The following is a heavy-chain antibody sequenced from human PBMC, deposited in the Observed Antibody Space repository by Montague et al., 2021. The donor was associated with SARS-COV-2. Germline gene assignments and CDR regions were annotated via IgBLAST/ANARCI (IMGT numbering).Heavy chain of an antibody. Sequence: SETLSLTCTVSGGSMSDHYWAWIRQPPGKGLELLSYIYYSRGINSNASLKSRVTMSVDTSKNKFSLKLTSVTAAATAVYYCARAVSVRRAVNWFDPWGQGTLVTVSS. CDR1: GGSMSDHY. J-gene: IGHJ5*02. V-gene: IGHV4-59*11. D-gene: IGHD3-10*01. CDR2: IYYSRGI. CDR3: ARAVSVRRAVNWFDP.